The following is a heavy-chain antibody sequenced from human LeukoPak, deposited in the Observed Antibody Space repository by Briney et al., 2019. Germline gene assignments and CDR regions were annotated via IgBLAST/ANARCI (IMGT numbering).Heavy chain of an antibody. CDR2: INSSGST. Sequence: SETLSLTCTVSGGSISSYYWSWIRQPAGKGLEWIGRINSSGSTNYNPSLKSRVTMSVDTSKNQFTLKLSSVTAADTAVYYCARDLEGDFWSGYSRIYYYYMDVWGKGTTVTVSS. CDR3: ARDLEGDFWSGYSRIYYYYMDV. CDR1: GGSISSYY. J-gene: IGHJ6*03. V-gene: IGHV4-4*07. D-gene: IGHD3-3*01.